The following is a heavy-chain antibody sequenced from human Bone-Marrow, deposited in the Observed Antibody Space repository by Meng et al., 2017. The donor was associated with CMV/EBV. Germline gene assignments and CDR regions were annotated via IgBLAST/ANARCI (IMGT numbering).Heavy chain of an antibody. CDR2: ISGGGTTI. D-gene: IGHD3-10*01. J-gene: IGHJ4*02. Sequence: GESLKISCAASGYTFSSYAMSWVRQAPGKGLEWVSYISGGGTTIYYADSVRGRFTTSRDNAKSSLYLQMTSLGVEDTAIYYCASQGRLVRPGHWGQGTLVTVSS. CDR1: GYTFSSYA. V-gene: IGHV3-48*03. CDR3: ASQGRLVRPGH.